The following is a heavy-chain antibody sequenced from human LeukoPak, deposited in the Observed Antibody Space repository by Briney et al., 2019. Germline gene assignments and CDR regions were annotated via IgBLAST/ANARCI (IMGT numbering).Heavy chain of an antibody. J-gene: IGHJ3*02. D-gene: IGHD3-10*01. CDR1: GFTFDDYA. Sequence: GGSLRLSCAASGFTFDDYAMHWVRQAPGRGLEWVSGISWNSGSIGYADSVKGRFTISRDNAKNSLYLQMNSLRAEDTALYYCAKDISIWFGELLQGAFDIWGQGTMVTVSS. V-gene: IGHV3-9*01. CDR2: ISWNSGSI. CDR3: AKDISIWFGELLQGAFDI.